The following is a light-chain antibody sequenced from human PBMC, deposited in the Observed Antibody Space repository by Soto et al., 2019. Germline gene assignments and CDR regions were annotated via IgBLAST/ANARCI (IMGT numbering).Light chain of an antibody. CDR2: DAS. CDR3: QQRSNWPPMYT. J-gene: IGKJ2*01. Sequence: EIVLTQSPATLSLSPGERATLSCRASQSVSSYLAWYQHKPGQAPRLLIYDASNRATGIPARFSGSGSGTDFTLTISSLEPEDVAVYYCQQRSNWPPMYTFGQGTKLEIK. CDR1: QSVSSY. V-gene: IGKV3-11*01.